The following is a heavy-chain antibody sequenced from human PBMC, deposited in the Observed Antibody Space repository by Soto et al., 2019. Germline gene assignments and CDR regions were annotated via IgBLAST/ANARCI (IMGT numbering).Heavy chain of an antibody. Sequence: TLSLTCTVSGGSISSHYWSWIRQPPGQGLEWIGYIYYSGSTNYNPSLKSRVTISVDTSKSQFSLRLSSVTAADTAVYYCARLKLQSHYYYGMDVWGQGTTVTVSS. CDR3: ARLKLQSHYYYGMDV. CDR2: IYYSGST. D-gene: IGHD4-4*01. J-gene: IGHJ6*02. V-gene: IGHV4-59*08. CDR1: GGSISSHY.